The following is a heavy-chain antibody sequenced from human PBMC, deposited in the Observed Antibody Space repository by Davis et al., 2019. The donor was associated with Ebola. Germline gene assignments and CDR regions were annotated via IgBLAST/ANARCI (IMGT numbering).Heavy chain of an antibody. CDR3: ARGITITSYYGMDV. J-gene: IGHJ6*02. D-gene: IGHD3-9*01. CDR1: GYTFTSYG. Sequence: SVTVSCKASGYTFTSYGISWVRQAPGQGLEWMGRIIPILGIANYAQKFQGRVTITADKSTSTAYMELSSLRSEDTAVYYCARGITITSYYGMDVWGQGTTVTVSS. V-gene: IGHV1-69*04. CDR2: IIPILGIA.